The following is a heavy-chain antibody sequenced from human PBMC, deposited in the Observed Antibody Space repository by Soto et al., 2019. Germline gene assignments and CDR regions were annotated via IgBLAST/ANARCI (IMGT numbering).Heavy chain of an antibody. CDR3: ARGVVVAAMDV. CDR2: INHSGST. CDR1: GGSFSGYY. V-gene: IGHV4-34*01. Sequence: SETLSLTCAVYGGSFSGYYWSWIRQPPGKWLEWIGEINHSGSTNYNPSLKSRVTISVDTSKNQFSLKLSSVTAADTAVYYCARGVVVAAMDVWGKGTTVTVSS. D-gene: IGHD2-15*01. J-gene: IGHJ6*04.